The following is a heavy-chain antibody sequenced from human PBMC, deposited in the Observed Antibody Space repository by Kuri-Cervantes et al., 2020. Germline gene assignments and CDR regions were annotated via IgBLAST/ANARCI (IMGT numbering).Heavy chain of an antibody. D-gene: IGHD3-3*01. Sequence: GGSLRLSCAASGFTLSRYGFHLVRQAPGKGLEWVAILWYDGTNEFYEDSVKGRFTISRDNSKNTLYLQMNSLRAEDTAVYYCAKESWSNYFDYWGQGTLVTVSS. CDR2: LWYDGTNE. CDR1: GFTLSRYG. CDR3: AKESWSNYFDY. J-gene: IGHJ4*02. V-gene: IGHV3-33*06.